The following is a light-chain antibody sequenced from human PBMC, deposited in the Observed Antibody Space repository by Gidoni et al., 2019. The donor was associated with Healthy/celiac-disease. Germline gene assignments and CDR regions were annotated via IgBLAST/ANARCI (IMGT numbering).Light chain of an antibody. V-gene: IGLV3-1*01. CDR3: QAWDSSTVV. CDR1: KLGDKY. CDR2: QDS. J-gene: IGLJ2*01. Sequence: SYALTQPHSVSVSPGQTASITCSGDKLGDKYACWYQQTPGQSPVLVIYQDSKRPSGIPERFSGSNSGNTATLTISGTQAMDEADYYCQAWDSSTVVFGGGTKLTVL.